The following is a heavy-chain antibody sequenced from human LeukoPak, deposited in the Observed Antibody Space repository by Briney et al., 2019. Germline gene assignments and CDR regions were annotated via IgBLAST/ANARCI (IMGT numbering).Heavy chain of an antibody. V-gene: IGHV3-30*18. CDR2: ISYDGSNE. J-gene: IGHJ4*02. D-gene: IGHD5/OR15-5a*01. CDR1: GFSFSSYG. CDR3: AKDQSRWFVNIVSTGSAFDA. Sequence: GGSLRLSCVASGFSFSSYGMHWVRQSPGKGLEWVAVISYDGSNEYYADSVKGRFTISRDNSKNLLYLEVNSLRAEDTAVFYCAKDQSRWFVNIVSTGSAFDAWGQGTLVTVSS.